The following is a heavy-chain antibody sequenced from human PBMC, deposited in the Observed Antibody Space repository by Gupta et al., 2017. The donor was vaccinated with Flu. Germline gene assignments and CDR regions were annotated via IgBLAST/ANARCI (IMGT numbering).Heavy chain of an antibody. V-gene: IGHV3-9*01. CDR2: LSWNIGGI. CDR1: GFTFDTFR. CDR3: SKDRGYNGLGLEH. D-gene: IGHD5-12*01. J-gene: IGHJ4*02. Sequence: EVQLVESGVGLVKPGRSLRLSCVASGFTFDTFRMSWVRQVPGKGLEWGAGLSWNIGGIGYADAVKGRFTISRDNAKNSLYLQMNSLRVEDTALYFCSKDRGYNGLGLEHWGQGTLVTVSS.